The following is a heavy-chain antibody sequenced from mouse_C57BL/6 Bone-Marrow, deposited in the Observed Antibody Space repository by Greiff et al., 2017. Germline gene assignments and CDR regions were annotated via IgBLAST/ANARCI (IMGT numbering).Heavy chain of an antibody. V-gene: IGHV1-82*01. CDR2: IYPGDGDT. Sequence: QVQLQQSGPALVQPGASVTISCKASGYAFSSSWMNWVKQRPGKGLEWIGRIYPGDGDTNYNGKFKGKATLTADKYSSTAYMQLSSLTSEDSAVYFCARPGFDYWGQGTTLTVSS. CDR1: GYAFSSSW. D-gene: IGHD4-1*01. J-gene: IGHJ2*01. CDR3: ARPGFDY.